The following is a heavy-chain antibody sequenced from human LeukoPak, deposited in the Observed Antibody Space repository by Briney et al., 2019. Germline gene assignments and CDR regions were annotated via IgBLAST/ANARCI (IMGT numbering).Heavy chain of an antibody. D-gene: IGHD5-18*01. Sequence: GGSLRVSCAASGFTFSSYAMHWVRQAPGKGLEWVAVISYDGSSKYYADSVKGRFTISRDNSKNTLYLQMNSLRAEDTAVYYCARAQTWIQLWLDYWGQGTLVTVSS. CDR1: GFTFSSYA. J-gene: IGHJ4*02. CDR3: ARAQTWIQLWLDY. V-gene: IGHV3-30-3*01. CDR2: ISYDGSSK.